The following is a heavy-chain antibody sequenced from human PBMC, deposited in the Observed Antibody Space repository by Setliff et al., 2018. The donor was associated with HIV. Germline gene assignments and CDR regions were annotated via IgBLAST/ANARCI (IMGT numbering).Heavy chain of an antibody. D-gene: IGHD6-13*01. CDR2: IKQDGSDM. J-gene: IGHJ4*02. CDR3: ATQTGFYNSHWYDY. Sequence: GGSLRLSCAASGFTFSDYYMTWLRRAPGRGLEWVANIKQDGSDMHYIESVKGRFTIFRDNAKNSVFLQMNSLRAEDTGVYYCATQTGFYNSHWYDYWGQGTMVTVSS. CDR1: GFTFSDYY. V-gene: IGHV3-7*01.